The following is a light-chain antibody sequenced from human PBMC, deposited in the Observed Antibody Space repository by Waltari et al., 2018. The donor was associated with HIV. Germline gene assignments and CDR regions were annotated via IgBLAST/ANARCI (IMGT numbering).Light chain of an antibody. Sequence: DVLLTQSPLSLSVSLGQSASLSCESPRSPVSFDGNTCLSWFHQRPGQSPRRLIYKVSDRESGAPARFSGSGSDTKFTLRINRVEAGDVGLYYCMQGAHWPYTFGQGTKLEI. CDR2: KVS. J-gene: IGKJ2*01. CDR1: RSPVSFDGNTC. V-gene: IGKV2-30*01. CDR3: MQGAHWPYT.